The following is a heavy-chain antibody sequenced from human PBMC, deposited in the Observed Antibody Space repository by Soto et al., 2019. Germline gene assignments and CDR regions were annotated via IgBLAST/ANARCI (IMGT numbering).Heavy chain of an antibody. CDR2: IYYSGST. CDR3: ARDKVNIGVDGIHYFYGMDV. Sequence: QVQLQESGPGLVKPSETLSLTCTVSGGSISSSYWSWIRQPPGTGLEWIGYIYYSGSTKYNPSLKRRVTISVDTSKNQFTLKLSSVTTADTAVYYCARDKVNIGVDGIHYFYGMDVWGQGTTVTVSS. V-gene: IGHV4-59*01. D-gene: IGHD6-19*01. J-gene: IGHJ6*02. CDR1: GGSISSSY.